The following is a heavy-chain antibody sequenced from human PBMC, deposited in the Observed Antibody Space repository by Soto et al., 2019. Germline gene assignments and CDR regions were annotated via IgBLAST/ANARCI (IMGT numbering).Heavy chain of an antibody. Sequence: QVQLVQSGAEVKKLGASVKVSCKASGYTFTSYGISWVRQAPGQGLEWMGWISTYNGNTNYAQKLQGRVTMTTDTSTSTAYMELRSLRSDDTAVYYCARGLPILQQWLATGYFYFDYWGQGTLVTVSS. CDR1: GYTFTSYG. CDR3: ARGLPILQQWLATGYFYFDY. V-gene: IGHV1-18*01. D-gene: IGHD6-19*01. CDR2: ISTYNGNT. J-gene: IGHJ4*02.